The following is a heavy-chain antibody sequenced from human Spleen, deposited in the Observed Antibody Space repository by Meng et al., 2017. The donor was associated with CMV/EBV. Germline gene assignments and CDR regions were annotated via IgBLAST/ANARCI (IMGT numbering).Heavy chain of an antibody. Sequence: VQREESGQGRVKPSQTLSLTCTVSGDSISSGDHYWSWIRQPPGKGLEWIGHIDHSGITYYNPSLESRVTISVDTSKKRFSLTLNSVTAADTAVYYCARISTLYWNLHLWGPGTLVTVSS. J-gene: IGHJ2*01. CDR1: GDSISSGDHY. V-gene: IGHV4-30-4*08. CDR2: IDHSGIT. CDR3: ARISTLYWNLHL.